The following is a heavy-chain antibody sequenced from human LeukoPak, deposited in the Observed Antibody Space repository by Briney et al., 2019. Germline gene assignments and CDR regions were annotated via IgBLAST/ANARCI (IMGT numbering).Heavy chain of an antibody. CDR1: GFTFGGYG. V-gene: IGHV3-33*03. Sequence: PGRSLRLSCAGSGFTFGGYGMHWFRQTPGKGLEWVAVIAYDGSRAFYADSVKGRFTISRDNSKNTMSVQMDDLRAEDTAVYYCAKDLGRLWFGELPLFGYWGQGTLVTVSS. CDR3: AKDLGRLWFGELPLFGY. CDR2: IAYDGSRA. D-gene: IGHD3-10*01. J-gene: IGHJ4*02.